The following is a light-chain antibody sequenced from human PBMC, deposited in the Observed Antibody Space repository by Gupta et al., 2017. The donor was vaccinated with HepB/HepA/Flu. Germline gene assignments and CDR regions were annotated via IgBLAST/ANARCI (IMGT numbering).Light chain of an antibody. Sequence: QSVLRQPPSAYGTPGQRVTISCTGTSSNIGTNTVNWDQQFPGSPPSLLIWLNTQRPSGVSDLFSVSKSCTSASLAINGVQSEDQATYFCSLWDASRQVFFGGGTKLTVL. V-gene: IGLV1-44*01. J-gene: IGLJ2*01. CDR1: SSNIGTNT. CDR3: SLWDASRQVF. CDR2: LNT.